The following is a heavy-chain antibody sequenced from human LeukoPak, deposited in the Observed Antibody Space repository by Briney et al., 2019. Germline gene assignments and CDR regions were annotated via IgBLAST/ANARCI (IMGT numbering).Heavy chain of an antibody. V-gene: IGHV1-69*13. Sequence: SVKVSCKASGGTFSSYAISWVRQAPGQGLEWMGGIIPIFGTANYAQKFQGRVTITADESTSTACMELSSLRSEDTAVYYCARDGLNSSSWYEEYFQHWGQGTLVTVSS. D-gene: IGHD6-13*01. J-gene: IGHJ1*01. CDR2: IIPIFGTA. CDR1: GGTFSSYA. CDR3: ARDGLNSSSWYEEYFQH.